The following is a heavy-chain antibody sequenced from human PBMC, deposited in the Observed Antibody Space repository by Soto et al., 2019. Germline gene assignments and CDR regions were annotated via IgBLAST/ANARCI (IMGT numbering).Heavy chain of an antibody. CDR2: INHSGST. Sequence: SETLSLTCAVYGGSFSGYYWSWIRQPPGKGLEWIGEINHSGSTNYNPSLKSRVTISVDTSKNQFSLKLSSVTAADTAVYYCARGAQLRFLEWLSPYSMDVWGQLTKVS. CDR3: ARGAQLRFLEWLSPYSMDV. D-gene: IGHD3-3*01. J-gene: IGHJ6*02. CDR1: GGSFSGYY. V-gene: IGHV4-34*01.